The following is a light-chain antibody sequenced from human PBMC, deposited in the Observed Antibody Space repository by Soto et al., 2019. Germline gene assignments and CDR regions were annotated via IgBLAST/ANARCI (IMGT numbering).Light chain of an antibody. CDR1: LSVSSSY. CDR2: GAS. Sequence: EIVLTQSPGTLSLSPGERATLSCRASLSVSSSYLAWYQQKPGQAPRLLIYGASIRATGIPDRFSGSGSGTDFSLTISRLEPEDFAVYYCQQFGGSPRTFGQGTRVEIK. J-gene: IGKJ1*01. V-gene: IGKV3-20*01. CDR3: QQFGGSPRT.